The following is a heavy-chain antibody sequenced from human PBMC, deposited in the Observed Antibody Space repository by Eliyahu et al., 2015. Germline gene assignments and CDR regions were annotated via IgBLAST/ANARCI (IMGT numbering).Heavy chain of an antibody. J-gene: IGHJ6*03. Sequence: LVESGGGLVQPGGSLRLSCAASGFXFSTYWMTWVRQAPGRGLEWVANIKQDGSEKFYVDSVKGRFTISRDNANNSLYLQMNSLRAEDTAVYYCASLWSGHKSLFDYSYYYRDLWGKGTTVIVSS. CDR1: GFXFSTYW. CDR3: ASLWSGHKSLFDYSYYYRDL. CDR2: IKQDGSEK. V-gene: IGHV3-7*02. D-gene: IGHD3-3*01.